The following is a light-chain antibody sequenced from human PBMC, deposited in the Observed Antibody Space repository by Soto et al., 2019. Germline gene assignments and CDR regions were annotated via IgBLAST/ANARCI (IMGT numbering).Light chain of an antibody. V-gene: IGKV1-5*01. J-gene: IGKJ1*01. CDR1: ESIRTW. CDR3: QQYNSYWT. CDR2: DAS. Sequence: DIHMTQAPSTLCASVVDRVTITCRASESIRTWLAWYQQKPGKAPKLLIYDASSLESGVPSRFSGSGSGTEFTLTISSLQPDDFATYYCQQYNSYWTFGQGTKVDIK.